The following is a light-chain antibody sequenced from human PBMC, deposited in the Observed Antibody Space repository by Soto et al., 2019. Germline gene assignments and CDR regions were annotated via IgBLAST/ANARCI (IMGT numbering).Light chain of an antibody. CDR3: QKYNSAMWT. J-gene: IGKJ1*01. CDR1: QGISRY. Sequence: DIQMTQSPSSLSASVGDRVTITCRASQGISRYLNWYQQKPGKAPKLLIYGASSLLSGVPSRFSGSGSGTDFTLTISSLQPEDVGTYYCQKYNSAMWTFGQGTKVDIK. CDR2: GAS. V-gene: IGKV1-27*01.